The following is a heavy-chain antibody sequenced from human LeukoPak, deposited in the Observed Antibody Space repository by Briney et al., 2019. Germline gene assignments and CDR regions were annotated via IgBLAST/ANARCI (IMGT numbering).Heavy chain of an antibody. CDR1: GGSISSGDYY. J-gene: IGHJ4*02. CDR3: AGLAAAATFDY. CDR2: IYYSGST. Sequence: SETLSLTCTVSGGSISSGDYYWSWIRQPPGKGLEWIGYIYYSGSTYYNPSLKSRVTISVDTSKNQFSLKLSSVAAADTAVYYCAGLAAAATFDYWGQGTLVTVSS. V-gene: IGHV4-30-4*01. D-gene: IGHD6-13*01.